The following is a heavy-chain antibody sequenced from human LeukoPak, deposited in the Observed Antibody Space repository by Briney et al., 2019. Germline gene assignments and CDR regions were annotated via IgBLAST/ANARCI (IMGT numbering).Heavy chain of an antibody. J-gene: IGHJ6*03. CDR2: IYHSGST. V-gene: IGHV4-38-2*02. CDR1: GGSISSYY. CDR3: ARHVKVRYLYSYGSAYMDV. Sequence: SETLSLTCTVSGGSISSYYWGWIRQPPGKGLEWIGSIYHSGSTYYNPSLKSRVTISVDTSKNQFSLKLSSVTAADTAVYYCARHVKVRYLYSYGSAYMDVWGKGTTVTVSS. D-gene: IGHD5-18*01.